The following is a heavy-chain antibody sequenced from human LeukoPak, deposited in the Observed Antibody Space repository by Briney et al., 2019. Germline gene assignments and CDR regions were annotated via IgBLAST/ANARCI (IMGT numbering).Heavy chain of an antibody. D-gene: IGHD3-22*01. CDR3: ARVTGYYYESTGYYHHAFDI. Sequence: ASVKVSCKASGYTFTSYGISWVRQAPGQGLEWMGWISAYNGNTNYAQKLQGRVTMTTDTSTSTAYMELRSLRSDDTAVYYCARVTGYYYESTGYYHHAFDIWGQGTVVTVSS. CDR2: ISAYNGNT. V-gene: IGHV1-18*01. CDR1: GYTFTSYG. J-gene: IGHJ3*02.